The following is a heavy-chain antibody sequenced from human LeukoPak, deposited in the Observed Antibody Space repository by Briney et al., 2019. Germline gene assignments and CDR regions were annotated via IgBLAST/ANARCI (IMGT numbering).Heavy chain of an antibody. CDR3: AKDKSIAAPVYYMDV. D-gene: IGHD6-6*01. CDR1: GFTFSSYG. J-gene: IGHJ6*03. V-gene: IGHV3-30*02. CDR2: IRYVGSNK. Sequence: GGSLRLSCAASGFTFSSYGMHWLRPAPGKGLEGVAFIRYVGSNKYYADSVKGRFTISRDNSKNTLYLQMNSLRAEDTAVYYCAKDKSIAAPVYYMDVWGKGTTVTVSS.